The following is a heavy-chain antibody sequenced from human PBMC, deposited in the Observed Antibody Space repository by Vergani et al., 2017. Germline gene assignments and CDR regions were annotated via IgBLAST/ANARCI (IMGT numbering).Heavy chain of an antibody. CDR3: ARDRCSGGSCLFDY. CDR1: GGSISSSSYY. D-gene: IGHD2-15*01. Sequence: QLQLQESGPGLVKPSETLSLTCTVSGGSISSSSYYWGWIRQPPGKGLEWIGSIYTSGSTNYNPSLKSRVTMSVDTSKNQFSLKLSSVTAADTAVYYCARDRCSGGSCLFDYWGQGTLVTVSS. J-gene: IGHJ4*02. V-gene: IGHV4-39*07. CDR2: IYTSGST.